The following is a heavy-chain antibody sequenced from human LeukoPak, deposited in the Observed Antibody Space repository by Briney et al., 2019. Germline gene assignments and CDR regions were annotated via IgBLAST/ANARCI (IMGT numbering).Heavy chain of an antibody. CDR1: GDSVSSNSGA. D-gene: IGHD1-26*01. V-gene: IGHV6-1*01. CDR3: AREVATTYAFDI. Sequence: SQTLSLTCVISGDSVSSNSGAWNWIRQSPSRGLEWLGRTYYRSTWSHDYAVSVKSRITINPDTSSNLVSLQLNSVTSEDTAIYFCAREVATTYAFDIWGQGTMVTVSS. CDR2: TYYRSTWSH. J-gene: IGHJ3*02.